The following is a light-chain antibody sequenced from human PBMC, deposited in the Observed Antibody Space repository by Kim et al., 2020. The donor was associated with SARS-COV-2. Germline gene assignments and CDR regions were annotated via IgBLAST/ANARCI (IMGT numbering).Light chain of an antibody. Sequence: SGVPSRFSGSGFGTDFTLTISSLQPEAFATYYCLQDSYYPWTFGQGTKVDIK. J-gene: IGKJ1*01. V-gene: IGKV1-6*01. CDR3: LQDSYYPWT.